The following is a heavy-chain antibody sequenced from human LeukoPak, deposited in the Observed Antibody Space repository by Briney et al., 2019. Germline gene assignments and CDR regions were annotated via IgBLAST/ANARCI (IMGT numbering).Heavy chain of an antibody. V-gene: IGHV1-2*02. D-gene: IGHD2-15*01. J-gene: IGHJ5*02. CDR1: GYTFTGYY. CDR2: INPNSGGT. CDR3: ARHGVYCSGGSCYSDWFDP. Sequence: GASVKVSCKASGYTFTGYYMHWVRQAPGQGLEWMGWINPNSGGTNYAQKFQGRVTMTRDTSISTAYMELSRLRSDDTAVYYCARHGVYCSGGSCYSDWFDPWGQGTLVTVSS.